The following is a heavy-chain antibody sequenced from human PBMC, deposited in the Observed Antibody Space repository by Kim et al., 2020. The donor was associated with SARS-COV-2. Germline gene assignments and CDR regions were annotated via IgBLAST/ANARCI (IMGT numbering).Heavy chain of an antibody. V-gene: IGHV4-39*07. CDR3: ARGQQWLVAGDY. D-gene: IGHD6-19*01. J-gene: IGHJ4*02. Sequence: YYNPSLKSRVTISVDTSKNQFSLKLSSVTAADTAVYYCARGQQWLVAGDYWGQGTLVTVSS.